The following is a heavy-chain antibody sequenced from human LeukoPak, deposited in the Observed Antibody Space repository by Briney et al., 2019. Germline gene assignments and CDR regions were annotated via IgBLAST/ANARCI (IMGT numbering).Heavy chain of an antibody. J-gene: IGHJ4*02. D-gene: IGHD3-22*01. CDR1: GGSIGSYY. CDR2: INYSGST. CDR3: ARDLSSGITMIVVPYYFDY. V-gene: IGHV4-59*01. Sequence: SETLSLTCTVSGGSIGSYYWSWIRQPPGKGLEWIGYINYSGSTTYNPSLKSRVTISLDMSKNQFSLKLNSVTAADTAVYYCARDLSSGITMIVVPYYFDYWGQGTLVTVSS.